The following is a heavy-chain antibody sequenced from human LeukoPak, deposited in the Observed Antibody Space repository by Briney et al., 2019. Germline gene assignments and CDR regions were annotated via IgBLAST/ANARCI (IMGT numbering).Heavy chain of an antibody. Sequence: SETLSLTCAVSAYSISSGYYWGWIRQPPGKGLEWIGSIYHSGSTNYNPSLKSRVTISVDTSKNQFSLKLSSVTAADTAVYYCARGSPYDSSGNFDYWGQGTLVTVSS. D-gene: IGHD3-22*01. J-gene: IGHJ4*02. V-gene: IGHV4-38-2*01. CDR1: AYSISSGYY. CDR3: ARGSPYDSSGNFDY. CDR2: IYHSGST.